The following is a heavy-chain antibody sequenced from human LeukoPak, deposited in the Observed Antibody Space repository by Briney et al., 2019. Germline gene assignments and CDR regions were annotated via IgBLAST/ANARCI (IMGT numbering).Heavy chain of an antibody. V-gene: IGHV4-34*01. J-gene: IGHJ4*02. CDR2: INHSGST. CDR3: ARQVTVTTPYFDY. CDR1: GGSFSGYY. Sequence: SETLSLTCAVYGGSFSGYYWSWIRQPPGKGLEWIGEINHSGSTNYNPSLKSRVTISVDTSKNQFSLKLSSVTAADTAVYYCARQVTVTTPYFDYWGQGTLVTVSS. D-gene: IGHD4-17*01.